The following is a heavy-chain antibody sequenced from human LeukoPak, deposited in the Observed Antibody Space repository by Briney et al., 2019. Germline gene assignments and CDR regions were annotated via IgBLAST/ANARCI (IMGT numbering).Heavy chain of an antibody. V-gene: IGHV1-2*02. J-gene: IGHJ4*02. D-gene: IGHD3-3*01. Sequence: ASVKVSCKASGYTFTGYYMHWVRQAPGQGLEWMGWINPNSGGTNYAQKFQGRVTMTRDTSISTAYMELSRLRSDDTAVYYCARDLRDFWSGYGSYFDYWGQGTLVTVSS. CDR1: GYTFTGYY. CDR3: ARDLRDFWSGYGSYFDY. CDR2: INPNSGGT.